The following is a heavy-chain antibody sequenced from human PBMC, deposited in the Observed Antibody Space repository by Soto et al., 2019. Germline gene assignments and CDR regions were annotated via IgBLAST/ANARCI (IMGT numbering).Heavy chain of an antibody. J-gene: IGHJ3*02. CDR2: IYTGDSDT. CDR3: ARGECSSIYCFTRWALDI. Sequence: GESLNISCKGSVYSFTSYWIGCVRQMPGKGLEWMGIIYTGDSDTRYSPSFQGQVTISADKSISTAYLQWSSLKASDTAMYYCARGECSSIYCFTRWALDIWGQGTVVPVSS. CDR1: VYSFTSYW. D-gene: IGHD2-2*01. V-gene: IGHV5-51*01.